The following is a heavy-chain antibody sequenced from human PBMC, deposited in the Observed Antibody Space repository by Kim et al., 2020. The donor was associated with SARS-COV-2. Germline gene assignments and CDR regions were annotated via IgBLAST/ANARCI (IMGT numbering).Heavy chain of an antibody. J-gene: IGHJ6*02. CDR1: GFTFSSYS. Sequence: GGSLRLSCAASGFTFSSYSMNWVRQAPGKGLEWVSSISSSSSYIYYADSVKGRFTISRDNAKNSLYLQMNSLRAEDTAVYYCARIVATMPIYYYYYGMDVWGQGTTVTVSS. CDR2: ISSSSSYI. CDR3: ARIVATMPIYYYYYGMDV. V-gene: IGHV3-21*01. D-gene: IGHD5-12*01.